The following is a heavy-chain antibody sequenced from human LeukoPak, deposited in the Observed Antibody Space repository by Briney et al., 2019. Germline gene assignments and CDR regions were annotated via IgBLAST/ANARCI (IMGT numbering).Heavy chain of an antibody. J-gene: IGHJ4*02. D-gene: IGHD5-18*01. CDR3: ARLVWDTTMADGDIDS. CDR1: GFTFSSYS. CDR2: ISSASTYI. Sequence: PGGSLRLSCAASGFTFSSYSMNWVRQAPGKGLEWVSSISSASTYIYYADSVKGRFTISRDNAKNSLYPQMNSLRAEDTAMYYCARLVWDTTMADGDIDSWGQGTLLIVSS. V-gene: IGHV3-21*01.